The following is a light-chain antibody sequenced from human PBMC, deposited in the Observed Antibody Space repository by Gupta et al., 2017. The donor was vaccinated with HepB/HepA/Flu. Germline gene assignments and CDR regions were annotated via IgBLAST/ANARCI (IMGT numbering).Light chain of an antibody. Sequence: DIQMTQSPSSLSASVGDRVTITCRASQGIRDDLSWYQQKPGRAPKRLIYSASSLQNGVPSRFSGSGSGTEFTLTISSLQPEDSAIYYCRQQNCSPITFGQGTLMEI. V-gene: IGKV1-17*01. J-gene: IGKJ5*01. CDR1: QGIRDD. CDR3: RQQNCSPIT. CDR2: SAS.